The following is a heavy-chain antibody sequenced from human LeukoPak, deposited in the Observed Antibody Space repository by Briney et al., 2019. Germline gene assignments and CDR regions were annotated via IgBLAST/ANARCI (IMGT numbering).Heavy chain of an antibody. Sequence: GGSLRLSCAASGFTFSSYAMSWVRQAPGKGLEWVSAISGSGGSTYYADSVKGRFTISRDNSKNTLYLQINSLRAEDTAVYFCAKDLEEGPTNWFDPWGQGTLVSVSS. J-gene: IGHJ5*02. CDR3: AKDLEEGPTNWFDP. D-gene: IGHD1-26*01. CDR1: GFTFSSYA. V-gene: IGHV3-23*01. CDR2: ISGSGGST.